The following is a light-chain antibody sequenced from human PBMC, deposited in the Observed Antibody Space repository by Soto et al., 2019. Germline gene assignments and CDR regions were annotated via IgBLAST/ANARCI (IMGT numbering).Light chain of an antibody. CDR2: AAS. J-gene: IGKJ2*03. CDR1: QTFNNY. V-gene: IGKV1-39*01. Sequence: DVQMPQSPSSLSASVGDTVTITCRAGQTFNNYLTWYQHKPGKAPKLLIYAASALQTGVPSRFSASASGTNFTLTITNLQPEDFATYYCQQSDLRLQSFGQGTKLQI. CDR3: QQSDLRLQS.